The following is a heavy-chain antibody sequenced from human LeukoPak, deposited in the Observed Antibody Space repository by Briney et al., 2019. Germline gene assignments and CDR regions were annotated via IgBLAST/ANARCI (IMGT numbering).Heavy chain of an antibody. J-gene: IGHJ4*02. V-gene: IGHV3-33*06. CDR2: IWHDGSAE. CDR3: AKDTTGGWSGYFDS. Sequence: GRSLRLSCAASGLSFRTYGVHWVRQAPGKGLEWVAVIWHDGSAEFYGDSVKGRFSISRDDSKNTVSLQMNSLRGEDTALYFCAKDTTGGWSGYFDSWGQGILVTVSS. D-gene: IGHD6-19*01. CDR1: GLSFRTYG.